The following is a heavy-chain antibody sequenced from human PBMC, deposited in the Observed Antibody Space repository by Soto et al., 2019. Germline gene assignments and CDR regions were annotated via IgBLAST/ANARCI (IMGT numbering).Heavy chain of an antibody. D-gene: IGHD2-2*01. CDR3: AKVGDCSSTGCKYYYYYYMDV. Sequence: QVQLVESGGGVVQPGRSLRLSCAASGFTFSSYGKHWVRQAPGKGLEWVAVISYDGSNKYYADSVKGRFTISRDNSKKTLYLQMNSLRAEDTAVYYCAKVGDCSSTGCKYYYYYYMDVRGKWTTVTVSS. CDR2: ISYDGSNK. V-gene: IGHV3-30*18. CDR1: GFTFSSYG. J-gene: IGHJ6*03.